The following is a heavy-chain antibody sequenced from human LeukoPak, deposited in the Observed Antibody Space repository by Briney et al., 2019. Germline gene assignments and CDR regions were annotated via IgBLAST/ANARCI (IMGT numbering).Heavy chain of an antibody. CDR2: INHSGST. CDR1: GGSFSGYY. CDR3: ARAGGRGIAAATRRNYFHY. Sequence: SETLSLTCAVYGGSFSGYYWSWIRQPPGKGLEWLGEINHSGSTNYHPSLKSRVTISVHTSKNQFSLQLSSVTAADMAVYYCARAGGRGIAAATRRNYFHYWGQGTLVTVSS. D-gene: IGHD6-13*01. V-gene: IGHV4-34*01. J-gene: IGHJ4*02.